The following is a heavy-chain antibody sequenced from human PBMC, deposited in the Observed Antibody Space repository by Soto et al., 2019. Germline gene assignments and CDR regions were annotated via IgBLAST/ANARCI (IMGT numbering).Heavy chain of an antibody. CDR1: GYTFTSYG. J-gene: IGHJ6*02. V-gene: IGHV1-18*01. CDR3: AREGGYGSGGKLSYYYYYGMDV. CDR2: ISAYNGNT. D-gene: IGHD3-10*01. Sequence: QVQLVQSGAEVKKPGASVKVSCKASGYTFTSYGISWVRQAPGQGLEWMGWISAYNGNTNYAQKLQGRVTMTTDTSTSTAYMELRSLRSDDTAVYYCAREGGYGSGGKLSYYYYYGMDVWGQGTTVTVSS.